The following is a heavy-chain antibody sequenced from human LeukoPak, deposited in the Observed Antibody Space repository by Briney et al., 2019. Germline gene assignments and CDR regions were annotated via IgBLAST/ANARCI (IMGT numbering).Heavy chain of an antibody. CDR2: ISGSGGST. J-gene: IGHJ4*02. CDR3: AKEGLSIFGVVITPITDY. CDR1: GFTFSSYA. D-gene: IGHD3-3*01. Sequence: PGGSLRLSCAASGFTFSSYAMSWVRQAAGKGLEWVSAISGSGGSTYYADSVKGRFTISRDNSKNTLYLRMNSLRAEDTAVYYCAKEGLSIFGVVITPITDYWGQGTLVTVSS. V-gene: IGHV3-23*01.